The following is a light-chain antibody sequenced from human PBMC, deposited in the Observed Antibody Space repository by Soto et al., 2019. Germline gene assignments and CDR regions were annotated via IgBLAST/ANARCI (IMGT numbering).Light chain of an antibody. CDR2: AAS. J-gene: IGKJ1*01. CDR3: QQSYSTTRT. CDR1: QSISSY. Sequence: DIQMTQSPSSLSASVGDRVTITCRASQSISSYLNWYQQKPGKAPKLLIYAASSLQSGVPSRFSGSVSGTDFSLTISSLQPEDFATYYFQQSYSTTRTFGQGTAVDIX. V-gene: IGKV1-39*01.